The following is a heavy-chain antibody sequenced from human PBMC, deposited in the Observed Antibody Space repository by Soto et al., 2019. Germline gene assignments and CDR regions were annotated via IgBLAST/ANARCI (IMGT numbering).Heavy chain of an antibody. V-gene: IGHV4-34*01. J-gene: IGHJ3*02. CDR1: GGSFSGYY. CDR2: INHSGST. CDR3: ARRSDQVRRAFDI. D-gene: IGHD2-2*01. Sequence: SETLSLTCAVYGGSFSGYYWSWIRQPPGKGLEWIGEINHSGSTNYNPSLKSRVTISVDTSKNQFSLKLRSVTAAYTAVYYCARRSDQVRRAFDIWVQGTSVTVSS.